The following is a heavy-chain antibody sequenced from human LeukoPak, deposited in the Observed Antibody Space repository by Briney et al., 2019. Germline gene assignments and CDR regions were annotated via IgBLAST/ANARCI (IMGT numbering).Heavy chain of an antibody. CDR3: ARYYNWTYYYYGMDV. V-gene: IGHV1-8*01. D-gene: IGHD1-20*01. J-gene: IGHJ6*02. Sequence: ASVKVSCKASGYTFTSYDINWVRQATGQGLEWMGWMNPDSGNTGHAQKFQGRVTMTRNTSISTAYMELSSLRSEDTAVYYCARYYNWTYYYYGMDVWGQGTTVTVSS. CDR2: MNPDSGNT. CDR1: GYTFTSYD.